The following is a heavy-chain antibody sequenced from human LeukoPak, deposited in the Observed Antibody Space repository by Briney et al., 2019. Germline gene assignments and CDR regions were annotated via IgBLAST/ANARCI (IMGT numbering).Heavy chain of an antibody. CDR1: GFTFSSYS. D-gene: IGHD6-6*01. CDR3: ARGGSTSSSSHFHH. J-gene: IGHJ1*01. V-gene: IGHV3-21*01. Sequence: GGSLRLSCAASGFTFSSYSMNWVRQAPGKGLEWVSSISTSSSYIYSADSVKGRFTISRDNAKNSLYLQMNSLRGEDTAVYYCARGGSTSSSSHFHHWGQGTLVTVSS. CDR2: ISTSSSYI.